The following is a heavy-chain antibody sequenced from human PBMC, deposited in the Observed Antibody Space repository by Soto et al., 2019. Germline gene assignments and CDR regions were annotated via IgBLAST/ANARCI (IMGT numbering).Heavy chain of an antibody. D-gene: IGHD3-9*01. CDR1: GFTFSNYG. V-gene: IGHV3-33*01. CDR2: IWYDGSNR. J-gene: IGHJ4*02. Sequence: QVQLVESGGGAVQPGRSLRLSCAASGFTFSNYGMHWVRQAPGKGLEWVAIIWYDGSNRYYAESVKGRFTISRDNSENTLYLQMNSLRAEDTAVYYCARGVPYIILTAYRSCFDYWGQGTLVTVSS. CDR3: ARGVPYIILTAYRSCFDY.